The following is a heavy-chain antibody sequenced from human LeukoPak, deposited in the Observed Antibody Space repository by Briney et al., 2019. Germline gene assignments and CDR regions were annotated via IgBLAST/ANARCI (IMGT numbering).Heavy chain of an antibody. Sequence: ASVRVSCKASGYTFTGYYMHWVRQAPGQGLEWMGIINPSGGSTSYAQKFQGRVTMTRDTSTSTVYMELSSLRSEDTAVYYCAREEGSGSYYKTVDYWGQGTLVTVSS. V-gene: IGHV1-46*01. D-gene: IGHD3-10*01. CDR3: AREEGSGSYYKTVDY. CDR1: GYTFTGYY. CDR2: INPSGGST. J-gene: IGHJ4*02.